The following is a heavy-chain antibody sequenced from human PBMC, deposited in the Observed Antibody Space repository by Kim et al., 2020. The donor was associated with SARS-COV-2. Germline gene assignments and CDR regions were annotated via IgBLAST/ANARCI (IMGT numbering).Heavy chain of an antibody. CDR3: AVLWFGEVINY. CDR1: GFNFSDYG. CDR2: ISYDETQR. D-gene: IGHD3-10*01. V-gene: IGHV3-33*05. J-gene: IGHJ4*02. Sequence: GESLKISCATSGFNFSDYGMHWVRQAPGKGLEWVAVISYDETQRYYGASVKGRFTVSRDNSKNMLYLQMNDLRVEDTAVYFCAVLWFGEVINYWGQGSLVTVSS.